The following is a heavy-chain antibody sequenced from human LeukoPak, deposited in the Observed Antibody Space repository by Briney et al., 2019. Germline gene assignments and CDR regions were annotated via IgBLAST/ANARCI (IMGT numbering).Heavy chain of an antibody. CDR1: GFTLSSYS. CDR2: ITISSSAI. D-gene: IGHD6-19*01. V-gene: IGHV3-48*02. J-gene: IGHJ6*02. CDR3: ARDVGSKYSSGWYTDYLGYGMDV. Sequence: PGGSLRLSCAASGFTLSSYSMNWVREAPREGLEWVSYITISSSAIDYADSVKGRFTSSRDNDKNLLYLQMNSLRDEDTAVYYCARDVGSKYSSGWYTDYLGYGMDVWGQGTTVTVSS.